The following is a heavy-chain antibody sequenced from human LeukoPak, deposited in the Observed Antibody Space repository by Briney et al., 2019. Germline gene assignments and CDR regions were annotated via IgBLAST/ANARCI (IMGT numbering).Heavy chain of an antibody. J-gene: IGHJ4*02. D-gene: IGHD2-15*01. CDR3: ARGVSIPTTPKFDY. CDR1: GDSINNSDYY. Sequence: SETLSLTCTVSGDSINNSDYYWSWIRQPPGKGLEWVGYIYNSGSTYYNPSLKSRVTISADTSKNQFSLKLSSVTAADTAVYYCARGVSIPTTPKFDYWGQGTLVTVSS. CDR2: IYNSGST. V-gene: IGHV4-30-4*08.